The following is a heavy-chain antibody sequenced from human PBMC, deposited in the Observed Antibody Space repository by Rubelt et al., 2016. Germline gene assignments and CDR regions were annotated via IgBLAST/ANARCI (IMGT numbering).Heavy chain of an antibody. Sequence: QITLKESGPTLVKPTQTLTLTCTFSGFSLSTSGVAVGWIRQPPGKALEWLALIYWDDDERYSPSLKSRLTSTKDTSKNQVVLGMSIMDPVDTATYYGAHSRTEAPFDYWGQGTLVTVSS. CDR3: AHSRTEAPFDY. V-gene: IGHV2-5*02. J-gene: IGHJ4*02. CDR1: GFSLSTSGVA. CDR2: IYWDDDE.